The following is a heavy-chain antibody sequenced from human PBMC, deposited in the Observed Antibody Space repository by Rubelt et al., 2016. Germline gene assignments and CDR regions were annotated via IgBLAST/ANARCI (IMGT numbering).Heavy chain of an antibody. D-gene: IGHD6-19*01. Sequence: VQLVESGGGLVQPGGSLRLSCAASGFTFSDYYMSWIRQAPGKGLEWVSYISSSSSYTNYADSVKGRYTISRDNSKNTLYLQMNCLRAEDTAVYYCARVGQRYSSARNAFDIWGQGTMVTVSS. J-gene: IGHJ3*02. CDR1: GFTFSDYY. CDR3: ARVGQRYSSARNAFDI. V-gene: IGHV3-11*05. CDR2: ISSSSSYT.